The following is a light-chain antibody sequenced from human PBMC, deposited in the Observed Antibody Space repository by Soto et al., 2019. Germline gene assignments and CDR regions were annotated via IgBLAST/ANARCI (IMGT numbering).Light chain of an antibody. CDR3: QQSDSLPIT. V-gene: IGKV1-33*01. Sequence: DIQMTQSPSSLSASVGDRVTITCRASQDISNYLNWYQQRPGKAPKLLIYDASNLERGVPSRFSGTRSGTHFTFAITSLQPEDFATYYCQQSDSLPITFGQGTLLEI. J-gene: IGKJ5*01. CDR1: QDISNY. CDR2: DAS.